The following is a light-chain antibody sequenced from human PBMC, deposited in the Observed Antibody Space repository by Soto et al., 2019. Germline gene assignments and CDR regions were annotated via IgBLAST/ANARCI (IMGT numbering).Light chain of an antibody. J-gene: IGLJ2*01. Sequence: QPVLTQPPSASGTPGQRVTISCSGSSSNIGSNYVYWYQQLPGTAPKLLIYRNNQRPSGVPDRFSGSKSGTSASLAISGLRSEYEADYYCAAWDDSVSGLHVVFGGGTKLTVL. V-gene: IGLV1-47*01. CDR1: SSNIGSNY. CDR2: RNN. CDR3: AAWDDSVSGLHVV.